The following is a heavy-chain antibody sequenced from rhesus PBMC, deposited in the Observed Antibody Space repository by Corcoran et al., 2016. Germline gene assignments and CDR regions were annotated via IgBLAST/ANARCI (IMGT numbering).Heavy chain of an antibody. V-gene: IGHV3-16*01. CDR1: GFTFSNYW. Sequence: EVQLVESGGGLVQPGGSLRLSCAASGFTFSNYWMSWVRQAPGKGLDWVGRIKNKAYWGTAAYAESVKGRFTILRDDSNNTLYLQMNSLKTEDTAVYYCTRGGGTAGTVYWGQGVLVTVSS. J-gene: IGHJ4*01. CDR2: IKNKAYWGTA. D-gene: IGHD5-24*01. CDR3: TRGGGTAGTVY.